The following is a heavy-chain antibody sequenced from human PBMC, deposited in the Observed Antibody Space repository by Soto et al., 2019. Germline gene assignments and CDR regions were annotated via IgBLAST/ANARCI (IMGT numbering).Heavy chain of an antibody. V-gene: IGHV3-74*01. CDR2: IKSDETTT. J-gene: IGHJ4*02. CDR3: ARGLYLAYGQDY. Sequence: EVQLVESGGGLVQPGGSLRLSCAASGFTFTNYWMHWVRQVPGTGPEWVSRIKSDETTTDYADSVKGRFTISRDNAKNTVYLQMSSLRAEDTAVYYCARGLYLAYGQDYWGQGILVTVSP. CDR1: GFTFTNYW. D-gene: IGHD4-17*01.